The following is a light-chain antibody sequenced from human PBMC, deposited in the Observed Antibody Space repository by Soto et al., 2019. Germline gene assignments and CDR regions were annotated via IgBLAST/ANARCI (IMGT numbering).Light chain of an antibody. J-gene: IGKJ1*01. CDR3: QQYNNWPWT. CDR2: GAS. Sequence: EIVMTQSPATLSVSPGERATLSCRASQSVSSNLAWYLQKPGQAPRLLIYGASTRATGIPARFSGGGSGTEFSLTSSSLQYEDFAVYYCQQYNNWPWTFGQGTKVEIK. CDR1: QSVSSN. V-gene: IGKV3-15*01.